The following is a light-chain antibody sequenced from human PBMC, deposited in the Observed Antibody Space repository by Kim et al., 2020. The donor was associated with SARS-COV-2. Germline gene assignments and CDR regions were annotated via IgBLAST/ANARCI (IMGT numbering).Light chain of an antibody. CDR3: PQRGSWPPALT. CDR1: QCWHP. Sequence: GGRVHPLLPGQSQCWHPLSLVPPDTRPGPRLLIYDASIRATGIPDRFSGSGSGTDFSLTIGSLEPRYFAIYCCPQRGSWPPALTFGGGTKVDIK. V-gene: IGKV3-11*01. J-gene: IGKJ4*01. CDR2: DAS.